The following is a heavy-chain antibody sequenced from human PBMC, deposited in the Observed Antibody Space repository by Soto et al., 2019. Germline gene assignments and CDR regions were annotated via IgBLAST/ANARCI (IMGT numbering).Heavy chain of an antibody. CDR2: IKSNTEGGTT. CDR3: TSRWGI. CDR1: GIPFSKAW. V-gene: IGHV3-15*01. J-gene: IGHJ3*02. D-gene: IGHD1-26*01. Sequence: GGSLRLSCAASGIPFSKAWMSWVRQAPGKGLEWLGRIKSNTEGGTTDYAAPVKGRFTISRDDSKDTLYLQMNSLKIEDTAVYYCTSRWGIWGQGTMVTVSS.